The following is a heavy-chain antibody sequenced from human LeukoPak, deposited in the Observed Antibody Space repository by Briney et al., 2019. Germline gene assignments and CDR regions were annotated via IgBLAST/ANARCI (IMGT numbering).Heavy chain of an antibody. Sequence: SETLSLTCTVSGGSISGHYWTWIRQPPGKGLEWIGQIHYSGRPDYNPSLKSRVTISVDTSKNQLSLKVTSVTGADTAVYYCARFGVDYDMDVWGQGTTATVSS. CDR3: ARFGVDYDMDV. CDR2: IHYSGRP. CDR1: GGSISGHY. D-gene: IGHD3-16*01. J-gene: IGHJ6*02. V-gene: IGHV4-59*11.